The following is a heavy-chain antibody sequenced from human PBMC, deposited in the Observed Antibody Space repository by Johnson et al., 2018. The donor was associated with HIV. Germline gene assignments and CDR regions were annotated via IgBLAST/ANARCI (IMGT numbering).Heavy chain of an antibody. CDR1: GFTFSNYA. Sequence: QVQLVESGGGVVQPGRSLRLSCAASGFTFSNYAMYWVRQAPGKGLEWVAGVSYDGSNKYYADSVKGRFTISRDNSKNTLYLQMNSLRAEDTAVYYCARAHDAFDIWGQGTMVTVSS. V-gene: IGHV3-30*04. CDR2: VSYDGSNK. CDR3: ARAHDAFDI. J-gene: IGHJ3*02.